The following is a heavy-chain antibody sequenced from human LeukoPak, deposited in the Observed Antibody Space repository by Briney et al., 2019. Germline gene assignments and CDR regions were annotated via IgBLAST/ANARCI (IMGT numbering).Heavy chain of an antibody. J-gene: IGHJ4*02. CDR3: ARGRYCSSSSCFFDY. V-gene: IGHV3-7*01. D-gene: IGHD2-2*01. CDR2: IKQDGSEK. Sequence: GGSLRLSCAASGFSFSSYWMSWVRQAPGKGLEWVANIKQDGSEKYYVDSVKGRFTISRDNAKNSLHLQMDSLRAEDTAVYYCARGRYCSSSSCFFDYWGQGTVVTVSP. CDR1: GFSFSSYW.